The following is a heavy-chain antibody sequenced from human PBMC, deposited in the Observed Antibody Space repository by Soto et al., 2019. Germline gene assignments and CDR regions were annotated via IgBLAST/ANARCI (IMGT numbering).Heavy chain of an antibody. CDR2: ISSTGSYI. CDR1: GFTFSSYS. CDR3: ARVLTRYYDSSGYYSS. J-gene: IGHJ5*02. V-gene: IGHV3-21*01. Sequence: GGSLRLSCAASGFTFSSYSMNWVRQAPGKGLEWVSSISSTGSYIYYADSVKGRFTISRDNAKNSLYLQMNSLRAEDTAVYYCARVLTRYYDSSGYYSSWGQGTLVTVSS. D-gene: IGHD3-22*01.